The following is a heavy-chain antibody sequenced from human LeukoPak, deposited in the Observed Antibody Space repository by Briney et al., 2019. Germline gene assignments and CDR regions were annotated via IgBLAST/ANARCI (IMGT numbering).Heavy chain of an antibody. CDR2: INHSGST. CDR3: ARGTPWDVLRYFGYYYGMDV. V-gene: IGHV4-34*01. J-gene: IGHJ6*04. Sequence: SETLSPTCAVYGGSFSGYYWSWIRQPPGKGLEWIGGINHSGSTNYNPSLKSRVTISVDTSKNQFSLKLSSVTAADTAVYYCARGTPWDVLRYFGYYYGMDVWGKGTTVTVSS. D-gene: IGHD3-9*01. CDR1: GGSFSGYY.